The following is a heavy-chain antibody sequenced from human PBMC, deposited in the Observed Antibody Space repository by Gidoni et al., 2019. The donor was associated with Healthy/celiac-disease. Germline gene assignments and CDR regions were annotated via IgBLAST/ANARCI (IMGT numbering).Heavy chain of an antibody. CDR3: ARSGGDIVVVPAAKSGAFDI. CDR2: INHSGST. J-gene: IGHJ3*02. D-gene: IGHD2-2*01. V-gene: IGHV4-34*01. Sequence: QVQLQQWGAGLLKPSETLSLTCAVYGGSFSGYYWSWIRQPPGKGLEWIGEINHSGSTNYNPSLKSRVTISVDTSKNQFSLKLSSVTAADTAVYYCARSGGDIVVVPAAKSGAFDIWGQETMVTVSS. CDR1: GGSFSGYY.